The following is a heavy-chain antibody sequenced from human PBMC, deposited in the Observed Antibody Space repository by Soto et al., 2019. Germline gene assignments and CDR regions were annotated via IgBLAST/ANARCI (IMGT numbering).Heavy chain of an antibody. CDR2: INAYNGNT. CDR3: AMVDVYVTPSPQDV. V-gene: IGHV1-18*01. J-gene: IGHJ6*02. D-gene: IGHD3-16*01. Sequence: QVQLVQSGAEVKNPGASVKVSCKASGYSFTRYGIGWARQAPGQGPEWMGWINAYNGNTNYAQNLQGRLTLTTDTSTTTANMELRSLRSNDTAIYYCAMVDVYVTPSPQDVWGQGTTVTVSS. CDR1: GYSFTRYG.